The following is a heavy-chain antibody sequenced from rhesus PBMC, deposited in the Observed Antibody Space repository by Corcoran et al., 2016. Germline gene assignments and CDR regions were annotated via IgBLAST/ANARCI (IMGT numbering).Heavy chain of an antibody. J-gene: IGHJ4*01. Sequence: QLQLQASGPGLVKPSETLSFTCAVSGGSISSTSWSWIRQAPGKGLDGIGEIHGNSGSTNYNPALKSRATISTDAPKNQFSRKLSSVTAADTDGYYCARYCSGIDCYATIDYWGQGVPVTVSS. D-gene: IGHD2-27*01. V-gene: IGHV4-80*01. CDR2: IHGNSGST. CDR1: GGSISSTS. CDR3: ARYCSGIDCYATIDY.